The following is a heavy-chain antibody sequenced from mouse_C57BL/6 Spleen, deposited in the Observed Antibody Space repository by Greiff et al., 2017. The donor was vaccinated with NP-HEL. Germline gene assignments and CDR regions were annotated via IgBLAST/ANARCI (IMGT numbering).Heavy chain of an antibody. V-gene: IGHV3-1*01. J-gene: IGHJ4*01. CDR1: GYSITSGYD. Sequence: DVKLQESGPGMVKPSQSLSLTCTVTGYSITSGYDWHWIRHFPGNKLEWMGYISYSGSTNYNPSLKSRISITHDTSKNHFFLKLNSVTTEDTATYYCARGDYEGYYAMDYWGQGTSVTVSS. D-gene: IGHD2-4*01. CDR2: ISYSGST. CDR3: ARGDYEGYYAMDY.